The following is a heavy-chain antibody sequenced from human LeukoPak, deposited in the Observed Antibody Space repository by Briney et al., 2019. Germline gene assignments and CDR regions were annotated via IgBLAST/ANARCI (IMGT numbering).Heavy chain of an antibody. CDR3: TRGQAIDY. V-gene: IGHV3-48*02. CDR1: GFTFSSYS. Sequence: PGGSLRLSCAASGFTFSSYSMNWVRQAPGKGLEWVSYISSSSSIIYYADSVKGRFTISRDSAKNSLYLQMNNLRDEDTAVYYCTRGQAIDYWGQGTLVTVSS. J-gene: IGHJ4*02. CDR2: ISSSSSII.